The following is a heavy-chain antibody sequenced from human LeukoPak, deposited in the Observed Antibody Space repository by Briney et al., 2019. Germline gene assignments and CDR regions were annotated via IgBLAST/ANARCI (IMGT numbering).Heavy chain of an antibody. CDR1: GFTFSSYW. D-gene: IGHD1-26*01. Sequence: GGSLRLSCAASGFTFSSYWVSWVRQAPGKGLEWVANIKQDGSEKYYVDSVKGRFTISRDNAKNSLYLQMNSLRAEDTAVYYCARDEGSPLGATRGEGYWGQGTLVTVSS. J-gene: IGHJ4*02. V-gene: IGHV3-7*01. CDR2: IKQDGSEK. CDR3: ARDEGSPLGATRGEGY.